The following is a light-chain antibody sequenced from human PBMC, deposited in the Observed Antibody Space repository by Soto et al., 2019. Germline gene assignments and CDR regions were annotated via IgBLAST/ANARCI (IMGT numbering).Light chain of an antibody. V-gene: IGLV6-57*01. CDR1: SGNIGSNF. Sequence: NFMLTQPHSVSESPGKTVTISCTRSSGNIGSNFVQWFQQRPGSSPTTVIYEDKQRPSEVPDRFSGSIDSSSNSASLTISGLKTDDEADCYCQSYDGTIQVFGGGTKLTVL. J-gene: IGLJ2*01. CDR3: QSYDGTIQV. CDR2: EDK.